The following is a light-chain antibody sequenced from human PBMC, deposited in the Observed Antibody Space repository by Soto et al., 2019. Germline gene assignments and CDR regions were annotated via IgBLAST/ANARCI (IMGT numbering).Light chain of an antibody. Sequence: EIVLTQSPATLSLSPGERAALSCRASQTVSDYLAWYRQTPGQATKLLIYDASNRATGVPARFSGSGSGTDFTLTIIGLEPEDFAVYYCQQRYNWPLTFGGGTKVQIK. CDR1: QTVSDY. V-gene: IGKV3-11*01. CDR2: DAS. CDR3: QQRYNWPLT. J-gene: IGKJ4*01.